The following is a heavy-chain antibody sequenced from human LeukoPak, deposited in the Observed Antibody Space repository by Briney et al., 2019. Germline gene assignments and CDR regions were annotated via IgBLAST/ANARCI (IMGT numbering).Heavy chain of an antibody. D-gene: IGHD1-26*01. CDR1: GFTFSSNY. CDR3: ASSGNYRIYYFDY. J-gene: IGHJ4*02. CDR2: IYSGGST. V-gene: IGHV3-66*01. Sequence: GGSLRLSCAASGFTFSSNYMNWVRQAPGKGLEWVSLIYSGGSTYYADSVMGSLTISRDNYKNKLYLQMMNLRAEDRTVYYCASSGNYRIYYFDYWGQGTLVTVSS.